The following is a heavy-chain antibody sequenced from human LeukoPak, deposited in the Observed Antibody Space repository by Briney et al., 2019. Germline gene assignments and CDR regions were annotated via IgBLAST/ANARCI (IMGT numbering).Heavy chain of an antibody. CDR2: IYYSGST. V-gene: IGHV4-39*01. CDR3: ARHPPSRGYSYGYPPNYFDY. D-gene: IGHD5-18*01. J-gene: IGHJ4*02. CDR1: GGSISSSSYY. Sequence: SETLSLTCTVSGGSISSSSYYWGWIRQPPGTGLEWIGSIYYSGSTYYNPSLKSRVTISVDTSKNQFSLKLSSVTAADTAVYYCARHPPSRGYSYGYPPNYFDYWGQGTLVTVSS.